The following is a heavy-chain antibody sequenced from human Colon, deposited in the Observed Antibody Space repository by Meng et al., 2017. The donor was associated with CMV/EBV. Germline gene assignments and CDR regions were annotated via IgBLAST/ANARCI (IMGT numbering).Heavy chain of an antibody. Sequence: GESLKISCAASGFTFSSYSMNWVRQAPGKGPEWVSAIRGSGDKTSYADSVTGRFSISRDNSKNTLFLQMNGLRAEDTAIYYCAPVGGWGTGTPTTLITWGQGTLVTVSS. CDR3: APVGGWGTGTPTTLIT. CDR1: GFTFSSYS. D-gene: IGHD4-17*01. J-gene: IGHJ5*02. V-gene: IGHV3-23*01. CDR2: IRGSGDKT.